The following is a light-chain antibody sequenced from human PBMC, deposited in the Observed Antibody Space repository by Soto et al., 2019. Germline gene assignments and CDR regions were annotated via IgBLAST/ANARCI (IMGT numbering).Light chain of an antibody. V-gene: IGKV3D-15*01. CDR2: GAS. CDR1: QSVRSN. J-gene: IGKJ1*01. Sequence: EIVLTQSPAHPSVSPGERATLSCRASQSVRSNLAWYQQKTGQAPRLLIYGASTRATGIPARFSGSGSGTEFTLTISRLQSEDFATYFCQQTYIAPRAFGQGNKVEIK. CDR3: QQTYIAPRA.